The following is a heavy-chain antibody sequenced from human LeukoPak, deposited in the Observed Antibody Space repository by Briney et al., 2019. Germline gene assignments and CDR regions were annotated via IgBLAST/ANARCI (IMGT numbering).Heavy chain of an antibody. CDR3: AKDILPMTTVAPDAFDI. CDR1: GFTFSSYS. CDR2: IRYDGSNK. V-gene: IGHV3-30*02. D-gene: IGHD4-23*01. J-gene: IGHJ3*02. Sequence: GGSLRLSCAASGFTFSSYSMNWVRQAPGKGLEWVAFIRYDGSNKYYADSVKGRFTISRDNSKNTLYLQMNSLRAEDTAVYYCAKDILPMTTVAPDAFDIWGQGTMVTVSS.